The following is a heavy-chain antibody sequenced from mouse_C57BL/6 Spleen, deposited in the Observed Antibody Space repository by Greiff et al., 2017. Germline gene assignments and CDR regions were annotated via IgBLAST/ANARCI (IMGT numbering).Heavy chain of an antibody. D-gene: IGHD4-1*01. CDR3: ARLLTGTDYAMDY. Sequence: EVMLVESGGGLVKPGGSLKLSCAASGFTFSDYGMHWVRQAPEKGLEWVAYISSGGSTIYYADTVKGRFTISRDNAKNTLFLQMTSLRSEDTAMXYCARLLTGTDYAMDYWGQGTSVTVSS. J-gene: IGHJ4*01. CDR2: ISSGGSTI. V-gene: IGHV5-17*01. CDR1: GFTFSDYG.